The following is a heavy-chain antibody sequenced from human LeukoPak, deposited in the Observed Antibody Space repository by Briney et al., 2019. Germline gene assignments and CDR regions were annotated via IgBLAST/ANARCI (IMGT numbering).Heavy chain of an antibody. CDR3: ARLTSSSSGSSFDY. CDR2: IYFSGNT. CDR1: GGSISSYY. J-gene: IGHJ4*02. D-gene: IGHD6-13*01. Sequence: PSETLSLTCTVSGGSISSYYWSWIRQPPGKGLEWIGYIYFSGNTNYNPSLKSRVTISVDTSKNQFSLKLSSVTAADTAVYYCARLTSSSSGSSFDYWGQGTLVTVSS. V-gene: IGHV4-59*08.